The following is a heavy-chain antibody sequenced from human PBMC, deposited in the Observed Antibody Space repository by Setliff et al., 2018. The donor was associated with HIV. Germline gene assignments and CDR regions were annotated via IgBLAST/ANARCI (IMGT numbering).Heavy chain of an antibody. CDR1: GGSFGTYY. D-gene: IGHD2-21*02. Sequence: SETLSLTCTVSGGSFGTYYWSWIRQPAGEGLEYIGRVHSTGTTIYNPSLKSRVTMSVDTSKNQFSLKVTSVTAADTAVYYCTRDLWGDDYYYNNMDVWGKGTTVTVSS. CDR2: VHSTGTT. J-gene: IGHJ6*03. CDR3: TRDLWGDDYYYNNMDV. V-gene: IGHV4-4*07.